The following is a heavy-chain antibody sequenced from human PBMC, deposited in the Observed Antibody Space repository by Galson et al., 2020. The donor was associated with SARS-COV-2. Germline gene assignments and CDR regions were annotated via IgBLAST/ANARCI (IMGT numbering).Heavy chain of an antibody. Sequence: GGSLRLSCSASGFIFSNYAMDWVRQAPGMGLEYVAVISTDGRSTYYPDSVKGRFSISRDNSKNTVYLQMNSLRPEDTGVYFCVKALRSDDSWGQGTLVTVSS. D-gene: IGHD2-15*01. CDR2: ISTDGRST. V-gene: IGHV3-64D*06. CDR1: GFIFSNYA. J-gene: IGHJ5*01. CDR3: VKALRSDDS.